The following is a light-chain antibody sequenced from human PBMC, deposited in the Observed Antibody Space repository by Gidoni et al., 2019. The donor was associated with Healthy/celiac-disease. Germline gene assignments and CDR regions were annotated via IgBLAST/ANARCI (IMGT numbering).Light chain of an antibody. J-gene: IGKJ3*01. CDR2: DAS. CDR1: QDISNY. Sequence: DIQMTQYPSSLSASVGDRVTITCQASQDISNYLNWYQQKPGKAPKLLIYDASNLETGVPSRFSGSGSGTYFTFTISSLQPEDISTYYCQQYDNLLFTFXPXTKVDIK. CDR3: QQYDNLLFT. V-gene: IGKV1-33*01.